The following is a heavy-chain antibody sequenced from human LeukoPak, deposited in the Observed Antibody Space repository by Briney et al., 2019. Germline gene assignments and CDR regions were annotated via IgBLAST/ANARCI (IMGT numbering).Heavy chain of an antibody. CDR1: GFTFSDAW. J-gene: IGHJ4*02. Sequence: PGGSLRLSCAASGFTFSDAWMSWVRQAPGKGLEWVGRIKSKTDGGTTDYAAPVKGRFTISRDDSKNTLYLQMNSLKTEDTAVYYCTTKRLRSPFDYWGQGTLVTVSS. V-gene: IGHV3-15*01. CDR3: TTKRLRSPFDY. D-gene: IGHD4-17*01. CDR2: IKSKTDGGTT.